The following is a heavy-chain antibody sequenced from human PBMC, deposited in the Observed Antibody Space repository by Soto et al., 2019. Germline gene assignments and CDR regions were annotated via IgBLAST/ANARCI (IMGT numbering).Heavy chain of an antibody. CDR1: GGSISSGGYY. CDR2: IYYSGST. CDR3: ATCGGKPYNWFDP. D-gene: IGHD2-15*01. V-gene: IGHV4-31*03. Sequence: SETLSLTCTVSGGSISSGGYYWSWIRQHPGKGLEWIGYIYYSGSTYYNPSLKSRVTISVDTSKNQFSLKLSSVAAADTAVYYCATCGGKPYNWFDPWGQGTLVTVSS. J-gene: IGHJ5*02.